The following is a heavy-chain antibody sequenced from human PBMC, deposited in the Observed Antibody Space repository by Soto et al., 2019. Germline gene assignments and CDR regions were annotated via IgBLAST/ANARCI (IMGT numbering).Heavy chain of an antibody. V-gene: IGHV4-30-4*01. CDR1: GGSISSGDYY. Sequence: SETLSLTCTVSGGSISSGDYYWSWIRQPPGKGLEWIGYIYYSGSTYYNPSLKSRVTISVDTSKNQFSLKLSSVTAADTAVYYCARGASIQLWLTGMDVWGQGTTVTVSS. CDR2: IYYSGST. J-gene: IGHJ6*02. D-gene: IGHD5-18*01. CDR3: ARGASIQLWLTGMDV.